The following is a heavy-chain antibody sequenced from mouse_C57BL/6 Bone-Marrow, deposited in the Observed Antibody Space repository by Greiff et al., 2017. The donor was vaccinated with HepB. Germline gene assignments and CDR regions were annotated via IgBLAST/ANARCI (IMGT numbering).Heavy chain of an antibody. CDR1: GFSLTSYG. V-gene: IGHV2-6*01. D-gene: IGHD2-1*01. Sequence: VKLMESGPGLVAPSQSLSITCTVSGFSLTSYGVDWVRQSPGKGLAWLGVIWGVGSTNYNSALKSRLSISKDNSKSQVFLKMNSRQTDDTAMYYCARWIYYGNLRRAMDYWGQGTSVTVSS. CDR3: ARWIYYGNLRRAMDY. CDR2: IWGVGST. J-gene: IGHJ4*01.